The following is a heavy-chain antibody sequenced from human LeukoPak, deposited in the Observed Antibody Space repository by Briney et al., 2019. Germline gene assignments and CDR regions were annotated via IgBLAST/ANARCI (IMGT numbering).Heavy chain of an antibody. CDR2: ISYDENNK. CDR1: GFTFSNYA. D-gene: IGHD1-20*01. Sequence: GGSLRLSCAASGFTFSNYAMYWVRQAPGKGLEWVAVISYDENNKYYTDSVKGRFTISRDNAKNSLYLQMNSLRAEDTAVYYCARRSDNWNDAFDIWGQGTMVTVSS. J-gene: IGHJ3*02. V-gene: IGHV3-30-3*01. CDR3: ARRSDNWNDAFDI.